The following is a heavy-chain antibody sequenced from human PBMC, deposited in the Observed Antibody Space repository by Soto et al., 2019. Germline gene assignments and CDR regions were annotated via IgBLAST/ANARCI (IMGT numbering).Heavy chain of an antibody. CDR1: GYTLTELS. CDR3: ATVSKTSGSYNYYYYYGMDV. Sequence: ASVKVSCKVSGYTLTELSMHWVRQAPGKGLEWMGGFDPEDGETIYAQKFQGTVTMTEDTSTDTSYMELSSLRSEDTAVYYCATVSKTSGSYNYYYYYGMDVWGQGTTVTVSS. CDR2: FDPEDGET. D-gene: IGHD1-26*01. J-gene: IGHJ6*02. V-gene: IGHV1-24*01.